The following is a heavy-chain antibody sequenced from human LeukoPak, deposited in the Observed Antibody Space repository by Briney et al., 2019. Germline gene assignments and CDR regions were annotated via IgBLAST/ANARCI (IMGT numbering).Heavy chain of an antibody. CDR2: INPNSGGT. Sequence: ASVKVSCKASGYTFTGYYIHWVRQAPGQGLEWMGWINPNSGGTNYAQKFQGRVTMTRDTSINTASMELNRLRSDDTAVYYCARELLWFGEGRYFDYWGQGTLVTVSS. J-gene: IGHJ4*02. V-gene: IGHV1-2*02. CDR1: GYTFTGYY. CDR3: ARELLWFGEGRYFDY. D-gene: IGHD3-10*01.